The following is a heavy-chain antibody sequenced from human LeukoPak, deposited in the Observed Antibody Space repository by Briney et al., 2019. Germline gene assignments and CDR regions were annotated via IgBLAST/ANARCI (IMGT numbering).Heavy chain of an antibody. D-gene: IGHD6-19*01. CDR3: AKDGKIKYNSGWQLTYYFDY. CDR1: GFTFSSYG. V-gene: IGHV3-30*02. CDR2: IGYDVSKK. J-gene: IGHJ4*02. Sequence: GGSLLLSCAASGFTFSSYGMHGVRQAPGKGLEGVAFIGYDVSKKYKADSVKGRFTVSRDNSKNTLYLEMNSLIAEDTAVYYCAKDGKIKYNSGWQLTYYFDYWGQGTLVTVSS.